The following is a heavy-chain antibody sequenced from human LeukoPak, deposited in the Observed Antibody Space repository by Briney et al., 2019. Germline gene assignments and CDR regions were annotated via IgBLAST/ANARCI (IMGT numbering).Heavy chain of an antibody. D-gene: IGHD5-18*01. J-gene: IGHJ4*02. CDR2: IFYTGTT. CDR3: ARLRGYSYGRLDF. Sequence: PSETLSLTCSVSGGSISSSSYYWGWVRQPPGKGLEWIANIFYTGTTYYNPSLKSRVTVSADTYKNQFSLNLRSVTAADTAVYYCARLRGYSYGRLDFWGQGTLVTVSS. CDR1: GGSISSSSYY. V-gene: IGHV4-39*01.